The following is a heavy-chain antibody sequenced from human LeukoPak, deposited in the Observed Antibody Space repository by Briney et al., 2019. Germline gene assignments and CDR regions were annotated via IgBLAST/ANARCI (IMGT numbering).Heavy chain of an antibody. CDR3: AREPYDSGSFRTDYYYMDV. CDR2: INPNSGGT. J-gene: IGHJ6*03. CDR1: GYTFTGYY. V-gene: IGHV1-2*02. D-gene: IGHD3-10*01. Sequence: EASVKVSCKASGYTFTGYYMHWVRQAPGQGLEWMGWINPNSGGTNYAQKFQGRVTMTRDTSISTAYMELSRLRSDDTAVYYCAREPYDSGSFRTDYYYMDVWGKGTTVTISS.